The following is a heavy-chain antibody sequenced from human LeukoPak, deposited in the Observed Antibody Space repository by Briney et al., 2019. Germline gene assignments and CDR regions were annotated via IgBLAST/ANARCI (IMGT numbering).Heavy chain of an antibody. CDR3: ARKNGLDY. CDR1: GYTFTSYG. CDR2: IKQDGSEK. J-gene: IGHJ4*02. Sequence: ASVKVSCKASGYTFTSYGISWVRQAPGKGLEWVANIKQDGSEKYYVDSVKGRFTISRDNAKNSLYLQMNSLRAEDTAVYYCARKNGLDYWGQGTLVTVSS. V-gene: IGHV3-7*01.